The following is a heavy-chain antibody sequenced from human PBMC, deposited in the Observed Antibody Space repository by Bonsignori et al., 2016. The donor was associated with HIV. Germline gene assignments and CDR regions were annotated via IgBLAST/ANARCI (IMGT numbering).Heavy chain of an antibody. CDR2: IKPDGNEK. Sequence: GGSLRLSCAASGFIFTRYWMSWVRQAPGKGLEWVANIKPDGNEKYYVDSVKGRFIISRDNAKTSLYLQMNSLRADDTAVYYCARARTGEDDAFDVWGQGTVVTVSS. D-gene: IGHD7-27*01. CDR3: ARARTGEDDAFDV. CDR1: GFIFTRYW. V-gene: IGHV3-7*04. J-gene: IGHJ3*01.